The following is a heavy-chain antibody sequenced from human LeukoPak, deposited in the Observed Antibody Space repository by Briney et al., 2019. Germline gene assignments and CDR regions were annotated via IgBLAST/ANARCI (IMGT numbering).Heavy chain of an antibody. CDR2: ISYDGSNK. J-gene: IGHJ6*02. D-gene: IGHD3-22*01. CDR3: ARTLVVVMYYGMDV. CDR1: GFTFSSYA. V-gene: IGHV3-30-3*01. Sequence: GGSLRLSCAASGFTFSSYAVHWVRQAPGKGLEWVAVISYDGSNKYYADSVKGRFTISRDNSKNTLYLQMNSLRAEDTAVYYCARTLVVVMYYGMDVWGQGTTVTVSS.